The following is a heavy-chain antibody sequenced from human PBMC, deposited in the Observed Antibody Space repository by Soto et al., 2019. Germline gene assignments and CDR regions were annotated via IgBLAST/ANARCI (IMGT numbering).Heavy chain of an antibody. CDR3: ARQHSERTMVRGVPN. J-gene: IGHJ4*02. Sequence: SETLSLTCTVSGGSISSSSYYWGWIRQPPGKGLEWIGSIYYSGSTYYNPSLKSRVTISVDTSKNQFSLKLSSVTAADTAVYYCARQHSERTMVRGVPNWGQGTLVTVS. CDR1: GGSISSSSYY. V-gene: IGHV4-39*01. CDR2: IYYSGST. D-gene: IGHD3-10*01.